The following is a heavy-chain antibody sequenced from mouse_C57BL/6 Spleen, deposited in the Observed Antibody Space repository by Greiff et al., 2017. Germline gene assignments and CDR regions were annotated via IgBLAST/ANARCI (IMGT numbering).Heavy chain of an antibody. Sequence: QVQLQQSGAELVKPGASVKISCKASGYAFSSYWMNWVKQRPGKGLEWIGQIYPGDGDTNYNGKFKGKATLTADKSSSTAYMQLSSLTSEDSAVXFCARDYYGSSYGYFDVWGTGTTVTVSS. J-gene: IGHJ1*03. V-gene: IGHV1-80*01. D-gene: IGHD1-1*01. CDR1: GYAFSSYW. CDR2: IYPGDGDT. CDR3: ARDYYGSSYGYFDV.